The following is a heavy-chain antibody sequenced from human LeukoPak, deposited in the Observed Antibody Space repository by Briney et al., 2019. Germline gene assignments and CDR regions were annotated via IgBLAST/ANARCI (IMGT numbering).Heavy chain of an antibody. CDR2: ISYDGSNK. CDR3: AKDRGGRFYDSSGYDY. CDR1: GFTFSSYS. V-gene: IGHV3-30*18. J-gene: IGHJ4*02. D-gene: IGHD3-22*01. Sequence: QSGGSLRLSCATSGFTFSSYSMTWVRQAPGKGLEWVAVISYDGSNKYYADSVKGRFTISRDNSKNTLYLQMNSLRAEDTAVYYCAKDRGGRFYDSSGYDYWGQGTLVTVSS.